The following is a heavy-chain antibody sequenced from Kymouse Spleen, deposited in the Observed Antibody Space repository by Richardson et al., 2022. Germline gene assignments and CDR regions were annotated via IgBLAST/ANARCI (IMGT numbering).Heavy chain of an antibody. D-gene: IGHD2-21*02. V-gene: IGHV3-7*01. Sequence: EVQLVESGGGLVQPGGSLRLSCAASGFTFSSYWMSWVRQAPGKGLEWVANIKQDGSEKYYVDSVKGRFTISRDNAKNSLYLQMNSLRAEDTAVYYCARDRASYCGGDCYHTLTTGAREPWSPSPQ. J-gene: IGHJ4*02. CDR3: ARDRASYCGGDCYHTLTT. CDR2: IKQDGSEK. CDR1: GFTFSSYW.